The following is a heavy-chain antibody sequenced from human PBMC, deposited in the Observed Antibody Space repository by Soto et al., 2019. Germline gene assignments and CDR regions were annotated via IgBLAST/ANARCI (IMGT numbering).Heavy chain of an antibody. J-gene: IGHJ6*02. CDR3: ARPLRALRTIYYYGMDV. CDR2: ISYDGSNK. V-gene: IGHV3-30-3*01. Sequence: PGGSLRLSCAASGFTFSSYAMHWVGQAPGKGLEWVAVISYDGSNKYYADSVKGRFTISRDNSKNTLYLQMNSLRAEDTAVYYCARPLRALRTIYYYGMDVWGQGTTVTVSS. CDR1: GFTFSSYA. D-gene: IGHD1-1*01.